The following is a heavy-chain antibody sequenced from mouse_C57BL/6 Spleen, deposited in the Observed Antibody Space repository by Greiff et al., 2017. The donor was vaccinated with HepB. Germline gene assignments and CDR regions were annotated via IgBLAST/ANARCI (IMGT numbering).Heavy chain of an antibody. V-gene: IGHV1-4*01. CDR1: GYTFTSYT. CDR3: ARGDFYWYFDV. Sequence: VQLQQSGAELARPGASVKMSCKASGYTFTSYTMHWVKQRPGQGLEWIGYINPSSGYTKYNQKFKDKATLTADKSSSTAYMQLSSLTSEDSAVYYCARGDFYWYFDVWGTGTTVTVSS. J-gene: IGHJ1*03. CDR2: INPSSGYT.